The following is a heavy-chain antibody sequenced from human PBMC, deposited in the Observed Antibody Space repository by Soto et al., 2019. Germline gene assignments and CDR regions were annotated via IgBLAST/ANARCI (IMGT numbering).Heavy chain of an antibody. CDR1: GYTFTSYG. CDR2: ISAYNGNT. Sequence: ASVKVSCKASGYTFTSYGISWVRQAPGQGLERMGWISAYNGNTNYAQKLQGRVTMTTDTSTSTAYMELRSLRSDDTAVYYCARRPVGHDYGDYWGQGTLVTVSS. CDR3: ARRPVGHDYGDY. V-gene: IGHV1-18*04. J-gene: IGHJ4*02. D-gene: IGHD3-10*01.